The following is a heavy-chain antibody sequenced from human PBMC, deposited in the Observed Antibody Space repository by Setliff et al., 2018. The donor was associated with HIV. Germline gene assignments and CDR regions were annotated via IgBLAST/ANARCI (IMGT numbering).Heavy chain of an antibody. J-gene: IGHJ4*02. CDR1: GGSINSTSYY. Sequence: PSETLSLTCTVSGGSINSTSYYWGWIRQHPGNGLEWIGSIYHTGSTYSKPSLKSRVTISVDTSKNQFYLRLSSVAAGDTAVYYCARSIVPVASGYYYFEYWGQGTLVTVSS. CDR3: ARSIVPVASGYYYFEY. D-gene: IGHD3-3*01. V-gene: IGHV4-39*01. CDR2: IYHTGST.